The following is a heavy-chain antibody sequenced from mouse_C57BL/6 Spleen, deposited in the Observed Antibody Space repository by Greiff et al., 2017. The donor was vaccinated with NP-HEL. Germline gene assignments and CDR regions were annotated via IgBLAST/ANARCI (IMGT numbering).Heavy chain of an antibody. CDR1: GYTFTDYN. CDR3: GRDDGYYVRFAY. Sequence: EVQLQQSGPELVKPGASVKMSCKASGYTFTDYNMHWVKQSHGKSLEWIGYINPNNGGTSYNQKFKGKATLTVNKSSSTAYMELRSLPSEDSAVYYCGRDDGYYVRFAYWGQGTLVTVSA. D-gene: IGHD2-3*01. J-gene: IGHJ3*01. CDR2: INPNNGGT. V-gene: IGHV1-22*01.